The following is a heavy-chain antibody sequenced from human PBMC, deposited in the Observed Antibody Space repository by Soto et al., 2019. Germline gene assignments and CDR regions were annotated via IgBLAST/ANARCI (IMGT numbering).Heavy chain of an antibody. J-gene: IGHJ4*02. Sequence: PGESLKISCKGSGYSFAGYWITWVRQMPGKGLEWMGRIDPSDSQTYYSPSFRGHVTISAAKSITTVFLQWSSLRASDTAMYYCARRIYDSDSRPNFHYYFYSWGQGTRVTVSS. CDR2: IDPSDSQT. CDR3: ARRIYDSDSRPNFHYYFYS. V-gene: IGHV5-10-1*01. D-gene: IGHD3-22*01. CDR1: GYSFAGYW.